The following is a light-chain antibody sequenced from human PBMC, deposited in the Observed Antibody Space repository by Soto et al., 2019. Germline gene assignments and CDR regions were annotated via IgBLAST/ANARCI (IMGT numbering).Light chain of an antibody. CDR3: QQYGSSPYT. V-gene: IGKV3-20*01. CDR1: QSFSGSY. CDR2: FGS. J-gene: IGKJ2*01. Sequence: EIVLTQSPGTLSLSPGERATLSCRASQSFSGSYLAWYQQKPGQAPRLLIYFGSHRATGFPDRFSGSGSGTEFTLTISRLEPEDVAVYYCQQYGSSPYTFGQGTKLEIK.